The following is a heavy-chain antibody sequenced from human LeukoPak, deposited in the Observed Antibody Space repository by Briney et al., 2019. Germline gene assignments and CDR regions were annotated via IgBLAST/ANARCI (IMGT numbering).Heavy chain of an antibody. V-gene: IGHV3-33*01. Sequence: GRSLRLPCAASGFTFSSYGMHWVRQAPGKGLEWVAVIWYDGSNKYYADSVKGRFTISRDNSKNTLYLQMNSLRAEDTAVYYCARDLIAARSSNWFDPWGQGTLVTVSS. CDR1: GFTFSSYG. D-gene: IGHD6-6*01. J-gene: IGHJ5*02. CDR3: ARDLIAARSSNWFDP. CDR2: IWYDGSNK.